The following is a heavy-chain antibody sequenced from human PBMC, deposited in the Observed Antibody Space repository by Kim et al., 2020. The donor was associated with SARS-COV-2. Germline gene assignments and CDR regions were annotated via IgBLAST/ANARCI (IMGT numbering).Heavy chain of an antibody. D-gene: IGHD4-17*01. V-gene: IGHV3-23*01. J-gene: IGHJ5*02. CDR3: AKDQDYGDARSPENNWFDP. Sequence: GGSLRLSCAASGFTFSSYAMSWVRQAPGKGLEWVSAISGSGGSTYYADSVKGRFTISRDNSKNTLYLQMNSLRAEDTAVYYCAKDQDYGDARSPENNWFDPWGQGTLVTVSS. CDR2: ISGSGGST. CDR1: GFTFSSYA.